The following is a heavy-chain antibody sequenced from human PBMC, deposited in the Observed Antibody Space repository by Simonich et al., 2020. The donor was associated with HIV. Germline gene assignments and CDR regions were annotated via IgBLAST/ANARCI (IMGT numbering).Heavy chain of an antibody. D-gene: IGHD6-13*01. J-gene: IGHJ1*01. V-gene: IGHV4-34*01. CDR2: INQSGNT. Sequence: QVQLQQWGAGLLKPSETLSLTCAVYGGSFSGYYWSWTHQPPGKGLEWIGEINQSGNTNYNPSLKSRVTISVDTSKNQFSLKLSSVTAADTAVYYCARLTAGGLGEYFQHWGQGTLVTVSS. CDR1: GGSFSGYY. CDR3: ARLTAGGLGEYFQH.